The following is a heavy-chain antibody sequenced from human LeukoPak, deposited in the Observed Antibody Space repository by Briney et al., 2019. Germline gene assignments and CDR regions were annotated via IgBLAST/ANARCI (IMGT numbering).Heavy chain of an antibody. V-gene: IGHV1-8*01. D-gene: IGHD3-3*01. CDR1: GYTFTSYD. CDR3: ARDQRVRFLDWMDAFDI. CDR2: MNPNSGNT. J-gene: IGHJ3*02. Sequence: ASVKVSCKASGYTFTSYDINWVRQATGQGLEWMGWMNPNSGNTGYAQKFQGRVTMTRNTSISTAYMELSSLRSEDTAVYYCARDQRVRFLDWMDAFDIWGQGTMVTVSS.